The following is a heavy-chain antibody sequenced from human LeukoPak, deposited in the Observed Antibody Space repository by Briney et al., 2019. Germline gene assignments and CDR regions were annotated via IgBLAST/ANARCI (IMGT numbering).Heavy chain of an antibody. D-gene: IGHD1-26*01. CDR3: AKEGSSGSYYFDY. CDR1: GFTFSSYS. V-gene: IGHV3-23*01. CDR2: ISGSGGST. J-gene: IGHJ4*02. Sequence: PGGSLRLSCAASGFTFSSYSMHWVRQAPGKGLEWVSAISGSGGSTYYADSVKGRFTISRDNSKNTLYLQMNSLRAEDTAVYYCAKEGSSGSYYFDYWGQGTLVTVSS.